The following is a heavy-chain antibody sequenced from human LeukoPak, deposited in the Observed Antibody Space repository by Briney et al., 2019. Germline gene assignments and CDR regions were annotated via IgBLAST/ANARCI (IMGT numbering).Heavy chain of an antibody. Sequence: SETLSLTCTVSFGSISSDSHHWGWIRQPPGNRLEWIASIYYGGTTQYNPSLKSRATISIDTSNNRFSLRLTSATAADTAVYYCARWSSDWENNYFDPWGQGILVTVSS. D-gene: IGHD6-19*01. CDR2: IYYGGTT. CDR3: ARWSSDWENNYFDP. J-gene: IGHJ5*02. V-gene: IGHV4-39*07. CDR1: FGSISSDSHH.